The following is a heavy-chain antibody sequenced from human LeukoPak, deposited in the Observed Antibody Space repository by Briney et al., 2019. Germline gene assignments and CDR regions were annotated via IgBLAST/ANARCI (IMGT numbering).Heavy chain of an antibody. CDR1: GFTFSNFW. CDR3: ARLSGYTETSHFDY. J-gene: IGHJ4*02. CDR2: IKKDGSEK. D-gene: IGHD6-25*01. V-gene: IGHV3-7*01. Sequence: GGSLRLSCAASGFTFSNFWMSWVRQAPGKGLEWVASIKKDGSEKYYVDSVTGRFTISRDNAKTSLYLQMNSLRAEDTAVYYCARLSGYTETSHFDYWGQGTLVTVSS.